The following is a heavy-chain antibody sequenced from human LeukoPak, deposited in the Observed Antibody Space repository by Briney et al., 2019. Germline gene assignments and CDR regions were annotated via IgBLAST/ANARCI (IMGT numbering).Heavy chain of an antibody. Sequence: PGRSLRLSCAASGFTFSSYAMHWVRQAPGKGLEWVSGIGDGGGSTYYADSVKGRFTISRDKSKNTLYLQMNSLRAEDTAEYYCAKDLHIVVVTAFDYWGQGTLVTVSS. CDR3: AKDLHIVVVTAFDY. CDR2: IGDGGGST. D-gene: IGHD2-21*02. V-gene: IGHV3-23*01. CDR1: GFTFSSYA. J-gene: IGHJ4*02.